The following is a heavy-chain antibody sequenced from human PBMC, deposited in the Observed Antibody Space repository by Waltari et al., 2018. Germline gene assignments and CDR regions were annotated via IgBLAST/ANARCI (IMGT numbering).Heavy chain of an antibody. CDR1: GGSFSGYY. D-gene: IGHD1-7*01. J-gene: IGHJ6*02. Sequence: QVPLQQWGAGLLKPSETLSLTCAVYGGSFSGYYWSWIRPPTGKGLEWIGEINHSGSTNYNPYLKSRVTISVDTSKNQFSLKLSSVTAADTAVYYCATGITGTTSPYYYYGMDVWGQGTTVTVSS. CDR3: ATGITGTTSPYYYYGMDV. CDR2: INHSGST. V-gene: IGHV4-34*01.